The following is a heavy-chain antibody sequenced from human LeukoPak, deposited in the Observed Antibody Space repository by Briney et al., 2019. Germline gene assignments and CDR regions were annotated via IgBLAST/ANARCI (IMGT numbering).Heavy chain of an antibody. CDR2: IRSKAYGETA. CDR1: GFTFGDYA. CDR3: TRDRGAYNLYDY. V-gene: IGHV3-49*03. J-gene: IGHJ4*02. Sequence: GGSLRLSCTASGFTFGDYAMSWIRQAPGKRPEWVGFIRSKAYGETADYAASVKGRFTISRDDSKAIAYLQMNSLKTEDTAVYHCTRDRGAYNLYDYWGQGTLVTVSS. D-gene: IGHD1-1*01.